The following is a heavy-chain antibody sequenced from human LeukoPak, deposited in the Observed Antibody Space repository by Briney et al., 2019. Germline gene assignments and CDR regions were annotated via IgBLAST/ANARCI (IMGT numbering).Heavy chain of an antibody. V-gene: IGHV4-34*01. Sequence: SETLSLTCAVYGGSFSGYYWSWIRPPPGKGLEWIGEINHSGSTNYNPSLKSRVTISVDTSKNQFSLKLSSVTAADTAVYYCARVGYYDSSGYYLGQARYYWGQGTLVTVSS. CDR3: ARVGYYDSSGYYLGQARYY. CDR2: INHSGST. D-gene: IGHD3-22*01. J-gene: IGHJ4*02. CDR1: GGSFSGYY.